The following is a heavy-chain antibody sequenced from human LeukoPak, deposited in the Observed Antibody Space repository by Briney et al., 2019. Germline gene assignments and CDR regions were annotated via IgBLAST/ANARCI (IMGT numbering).Heavy chain of an antibody. CDR2: VYYSGST. CDR1: GGSISSSNYY. D-gene: IGHD1-26*01. V-gene: IGHV4-39*01. Sequence: WETLSPTCSVSGGSISSSNYYWNWIRQPPRKGPEWIGSVYYSGSTYYNPSLKSRVTISVDTSKNQFSLKLSSVTAADTAVYYCARGTSGSCIDYWGQGTLVTVSS. J-gene: IGHJ4*02. CDR3: ARGTSGSCIDY.